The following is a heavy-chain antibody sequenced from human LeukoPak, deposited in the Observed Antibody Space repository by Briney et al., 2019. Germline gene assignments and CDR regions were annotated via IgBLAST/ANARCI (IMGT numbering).Heavy chain of an antibody. CDR1: GGSISSYY. V-gene: IGHV4-59*08. CDR3: ARLRRTEYSSSWYLPPYYYYYGMDV. D-gene: IGHD6-13*01. Sequence: PSETLSLTCTVSGGSISSYYWSWIRQPPGKGLEWIGYIYYSGSTNYNPSLKSRGTISVDTSKNQFSLKLSSVTAADTAVYYCARLRRTEYSSSWYLPPYYYYYGMDVWGQGTTVTVSS. J-gene: IGHJ6*02. CDR2: IYYSGST.